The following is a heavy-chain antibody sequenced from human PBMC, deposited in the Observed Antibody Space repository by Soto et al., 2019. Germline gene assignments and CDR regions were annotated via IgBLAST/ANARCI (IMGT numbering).Heavy chain of an antibody. Sequence: QVQLVQSGPEVKKPGASVNVSCKASAYSYTSYGISWVRQAPGQGLEWMGWISAYNGQTKYAQKFRGRVTFTTDASTSTAFMQLRSLRSDDTAMYYCARDTRKELWAEGLNAMDVWGQGTTVTV. CDR3: ARDTRKELWAEGLNAMDV. V-gene: IGHV1-18*01. D-gene: IGHD3-16*01. CDR2: ISAYNGQT. J-gene: IGHJ6*02. CDR1: AYSYTSYG.